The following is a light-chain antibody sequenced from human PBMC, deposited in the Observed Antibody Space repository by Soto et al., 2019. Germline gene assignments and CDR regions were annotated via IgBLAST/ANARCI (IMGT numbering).Light chain of an antibody. CDR1: SSNIGSNT. Sequence: QSVLPQPPSASGTPGQRVTISCSGSSSNIGSNTVNWYQQLPGTAPKLLIYSNNQRPSVVPDRFSCSKSGTSASLAISGVQPEDEADYYGEAWEDSRNARVVGGGSKLTVL. CDR2: SNN. V-gene: IGLV1-44*01. CDR3: EAWEDSRNARV. J-gene: IGLJ3*02.